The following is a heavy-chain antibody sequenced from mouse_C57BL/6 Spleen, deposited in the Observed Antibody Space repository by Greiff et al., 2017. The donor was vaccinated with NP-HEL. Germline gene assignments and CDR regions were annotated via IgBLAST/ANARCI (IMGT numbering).Heavy chain of an antibody. D-gene: IGHD2-2*01. Sequence: QVQLQQPGAELVRPGSSVKLSCKASGYTFTSYWMHWVKQRPIQGLEWIGNIDPSDSETHYNQKFKDKATLTVDKSSSTAYMQLSSLTSEDSAVYDCAREVVTTVYYYAMAYWGQGTSVTVSA. J-gene: IGHJ4*01. V-gene: IGHV1-52*01. CDR1: GYTFTSYW. CDR2: IDPSDSET. CDR3: AREVVTTVYYYAMAY.